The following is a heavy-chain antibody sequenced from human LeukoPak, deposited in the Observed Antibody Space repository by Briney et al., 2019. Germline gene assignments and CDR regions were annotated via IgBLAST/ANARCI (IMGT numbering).Heavy chain of an antibody. V-gene: IGHV3-23*01. D-gene: IGHD6-6*01. Sequence: GGSLRLSCAASGFTFSSYAMNWVRQAPGKGLEWVSTISSSGGSTYYADSVKGRFTISRDNSKNTLYLQMNSLRAEDTAVYYCAKGRGYTTSSSDYWGQGTLVTVSS. CDR1: GFTFSSYA. J-gene: IGHJ4*02. CDR2: ISSSGGST. CDR3: AKGRGYTTSSSDY.